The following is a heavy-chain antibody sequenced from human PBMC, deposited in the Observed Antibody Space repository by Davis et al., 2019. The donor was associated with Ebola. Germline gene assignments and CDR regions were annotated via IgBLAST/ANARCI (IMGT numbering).Heavy chain of an antibody. CDR3: ARVIWITCSGGSCYSWYYGMDV. CDR2: INHSGST. V-gene: IGHV4-34*01. CDR1: GGSFSGYY. Sequence: SETLSLTCAVYGGSFSGYYWSWIRQPPGKGLEWIGEINHSGSTNYNPSLKSRVTISVDTSKNQFSLKLSSVTAADTAVYYCARVIWITCSGGSCYSWYYGMDVWGQGTTVTVSS. J-gene: IGHJ6*02. D-gene: IGHD2-15*01.